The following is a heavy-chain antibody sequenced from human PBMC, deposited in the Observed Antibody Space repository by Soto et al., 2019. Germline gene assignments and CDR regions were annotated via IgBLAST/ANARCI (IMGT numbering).Heavy chain of an antibody. J-gene: IGHJ6*02. D-gene: IGHD2-2*02. CDR2: ISAYNGNT. V-gene: IGHV1-18*01. Sequence: GASVKVSCKASGYTFTSYGISWVRQAPGQGLEWMGWISAYNGNTNYAQKLQGRVTMTTDTSTSTAYMELRSLRSDDTAVYYCARDSLFVVVPAAIHYYYGMDAGVREPTVTAP. CDR1: GYTFTSYG. CDR3: ARDSLFVVVPAAIHYYYGMDA.